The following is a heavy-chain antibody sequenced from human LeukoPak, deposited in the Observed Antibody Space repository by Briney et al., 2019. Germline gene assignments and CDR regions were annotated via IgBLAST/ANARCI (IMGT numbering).Heavy chain of an antibody. V-gene: IGHV4-39*07. J-gene: IGHJ4*02. D-gene: IGHD3-10*01. Sequence: SETLSLTCTVSGGSISSRSYYWGWIRQPPGKGLEWIGSIYYSGSTNYNPSLKSRVTMSVDTSKNQFSLKLSSVTAADTALNYCARDYYYGSGSYHDYWGQGTLVTVSS. CDR2: IYYSGST. CDR3: ARDYYYGSGSYHDY. CDR1: GGSISSRSYY.